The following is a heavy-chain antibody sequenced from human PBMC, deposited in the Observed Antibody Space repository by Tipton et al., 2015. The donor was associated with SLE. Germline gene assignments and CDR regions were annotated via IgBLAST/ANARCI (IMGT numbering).Heavy chain of an antibody. CDR3: AKDREGGGFHAIDY. J-gene: IGHJ4*02. V-gene: IGHV3-23*03. Sequence: SLRLSCAASGFTFSSYGMSWVRQAPGKGLEWVSVIYSGGSTYYADSVKGRFTISRDNSKNTLYLQMNSLRAEDTAVYYCAKDREGGGFHAIDYWGQGTLVTVSP. CDR1: GFTFSSYG. D-gene: IGHD6-25*01. CDR2: IYSGGST.